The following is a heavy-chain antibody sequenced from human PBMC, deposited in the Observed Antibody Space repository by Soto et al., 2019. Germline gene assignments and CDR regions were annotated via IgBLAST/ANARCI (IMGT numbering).Heavy chain of an antibody. Sequence: EVQLLESGGGIVQPGGSLRVSCVASGFTFRNFVMSWVRQAPGKGLEWVSAIRGTGGETFYADSVKGRFTISRDNSKNKLYLQINSLRDEDTALYFCAQDRGWGVVSPSHDYWGQGTLVTVSS. CDR2: IRGTGGET. D-gene: IGHD2-21*01. CDR3: AQDRGWGVVSPSHDY. CDR1: GFTFRNFV. V-gene: IGHV3-23*01. J-gene: IGHJ4*02.